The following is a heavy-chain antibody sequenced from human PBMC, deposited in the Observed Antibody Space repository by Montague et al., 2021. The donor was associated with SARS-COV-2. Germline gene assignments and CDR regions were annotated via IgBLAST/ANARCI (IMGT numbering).Heavy chain of an antibody. CDR1: GFIIGVYD. CDR2: IGTRGDA. CDR3: ARAPPYSSASWGYYGMDV. D-gene: IGHD6-6*01. J-gene: IGHJ6*02. V-gene: IGHV3-13*01. Sequence: SLRLSCAASGFIIGVYDMHWVRQVTGKGLEWVSAIGTRGDAYYPDSVEGRFTMSRENAENTLYLQMSSLRAGDTAVYYCARAPPYSSASWGYYGMDVWGQGTTVTVSS.